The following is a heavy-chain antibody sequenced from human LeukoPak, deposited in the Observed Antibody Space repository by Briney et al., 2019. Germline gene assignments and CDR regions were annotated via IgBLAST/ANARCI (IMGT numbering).Heavy chain of an antibody. J-gene: IGHJ4*02. CDR1: GYTLTELS. CDR3: AKNSLWFGELSNFDY. Sequence: GASVKVSCKVSGYTLTELSMHWVRQAPGKGLEWMGGFDPEDGETIYAQKFQGRVTMTEDTSTDTAYMELSSLRSEDTAVYYCAKNSLWFGELSNFDYWGQGTLVTVSS. CDR2: FDPEDGET. D-gene: IGHD3-10*01. V-gene: IGHV1-24*01.